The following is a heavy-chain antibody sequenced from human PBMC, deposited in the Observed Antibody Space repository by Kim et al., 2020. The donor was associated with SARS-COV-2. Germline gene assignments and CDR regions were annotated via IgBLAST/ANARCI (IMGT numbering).Heavy chain of an antibody. CDR1: GFTFSSYE. V-gene: IGHV3-48*03. Sequence: GGSLRLSCAASGFTFSSYEINWVRQAPGKGLEWVSYISSSGSAMYYADSVKGRFTISGDNAKNSLYLHMNNLRAEDTAVYYCSRWTENWGQGTLVTVSS. CDR3: SRWTEN. J-gene: IGHJ4*02. CDR2: ISSSGSAM.